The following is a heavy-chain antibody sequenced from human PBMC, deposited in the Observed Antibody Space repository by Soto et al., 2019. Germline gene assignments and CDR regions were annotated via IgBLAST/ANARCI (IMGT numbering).Heavy chain of an antibody. D-gene: IGHD4-17*01. CDR2: IYYSGST. CDR1: GGSISSSGYY. Sequence: QLQLQESGPGLVKPSETLSLTCTVSGGSISSSGYYWGWIRQPPGKGLEWIGTIYYSGSTDYNPSLRSRVTISVDTSTTQFSLKLSSVTAADTAVYYCARQFSVYGDYARYFDFWGPGPLVTVSS. V-gene: IGHV4-39*01. CDR3: ARQFSVYGDYARYFDF. J-gene: IGHJ4*02.